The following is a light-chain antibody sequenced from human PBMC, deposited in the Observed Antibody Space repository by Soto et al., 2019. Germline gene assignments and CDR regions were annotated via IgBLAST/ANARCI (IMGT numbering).Light chain of an antibody. CDR3: QQYNNWPRT. CDR2: GAS. J-gene: IGKJ2*01. CDR1: QSVSSN. Sequence: IVMTQAPATLSVSPGERATVSCRASQSVSSNLAWYQQKPGQAPRLLIYGASTRATGIPARFSGSGSVTEFTLTIGSLQSEDFAVYYCQQYNNWPRTFGQGTKLEIK. V-gene: IGKV3-15*01.